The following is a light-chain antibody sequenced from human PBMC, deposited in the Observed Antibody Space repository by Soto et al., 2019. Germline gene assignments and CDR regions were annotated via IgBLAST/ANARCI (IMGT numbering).Light chain of an antibody. V-gene: IGKV3-11*01. Sequence: EIVLTQSPATLSLSPGERATLSCRASQSVSSYLAWYQQKPGQAPRLLIYDASNRATGIPARFSGSGSGTDVTLTISSLEPADFAVYYCQQRSNWPPLTFGGGTKVEIK. CDR2: DAS. CDR1: QSVSSY. J-gene: IGKJ4*01. CDR3: QQRSNWPPLT.